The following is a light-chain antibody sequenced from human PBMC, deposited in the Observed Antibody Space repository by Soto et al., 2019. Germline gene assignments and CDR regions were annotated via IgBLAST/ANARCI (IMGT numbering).Light chain of an antibody. CDR1: SSDVGGYNY. V-gene: IGLV2-14*01. CDR2: EVS. CDR3: RSYTSSSTWV. Sequence: QSVLTQPASVSGSPGQSITISCTGTSSDVGGYNYVSWYQQHPGKAPKLMISEVSNRPSGVSNRFSGSKSGNTASLTISGLQAEDEADYYCRSYTSSSTWVFGGGTKVTVL. J-gene: IGLJ3*02.